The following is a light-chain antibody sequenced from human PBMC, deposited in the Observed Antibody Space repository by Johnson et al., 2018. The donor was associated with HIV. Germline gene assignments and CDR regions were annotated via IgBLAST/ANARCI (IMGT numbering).Light chain of an antibody. Sequence: QSVLTQPPSVSAAPGQKVTISCSGSSSNIGRNYVSWYQQLPGTAPKLLIFDNNKRPSVIPDRFSASKSGTSATLGITGLQTGDEADYYCGTWDSSLSKVFGTGTKVTVL. V-gene: IGLV1-51*01. CDR2: DNN. J-gene: IGLJ1*01. CDR1: SSNIGRNY. CDR3: GTWDSSLSKV.